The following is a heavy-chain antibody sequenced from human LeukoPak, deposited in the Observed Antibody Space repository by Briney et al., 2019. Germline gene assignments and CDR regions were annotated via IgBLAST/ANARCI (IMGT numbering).Heavy chain of an antibody. Sequence: PSETLSLTCAVYGGSFSGYYWSWIRQPPGKGLEWIREINHSGSTNYNPSLKSRVTISVDTSKNQFSLKLSSVTAADTAVYYCAIKRITIFGVVKEMDVWGKGTTVTVSS. CDR1: GGSFSGYY. J-gene: IGHJ6*04. CDR3: AIKRITIFGVVKEMDV. CDR2: INHSGST. V-gene: IGHV4-34*01. D-gene: IGHD3-3*01.